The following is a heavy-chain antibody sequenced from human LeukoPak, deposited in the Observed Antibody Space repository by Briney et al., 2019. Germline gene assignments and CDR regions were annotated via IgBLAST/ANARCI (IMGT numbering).Heavy chain of an antibody. CDR3: TRHVGYYGSGKEPWFDP. J-gene: IGHJ5*02. CDR2: IRSKANSYAT. Sequence: PGGSLRLSCAASGFTFSGSAMHWVRQASGKGLDWVGRIRSKANSYATAYAASVKGRFTISRDDSKNTAYLQMNSLKTEDTAVYYCTRHVGYYGSGKEPWFDPWGQGTLVTVSS. V-gene: IGHV3-73*01. D-gene: IGHD3-10*01. CDR1: GFTFSGSA.